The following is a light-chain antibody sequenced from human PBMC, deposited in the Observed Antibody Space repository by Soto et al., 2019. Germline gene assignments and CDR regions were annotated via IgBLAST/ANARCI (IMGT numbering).Light chain of an antibody. J-gene: IGKJ4*01. V-gene: IGKV3-15*01. CDR2: GAS. CDR3: QQYNNWPLT. CDR1: QSVSNN. Sequence: EIVMTQSPGTLSVSPGERATLSCGASQSVSNNLTWYQQKPGQPPRLLIYGASTRATGIPARFSGSGSGTEFTLTISSLQSEDFAVYYCQQYNNWPLTFGGGTKVDIK.